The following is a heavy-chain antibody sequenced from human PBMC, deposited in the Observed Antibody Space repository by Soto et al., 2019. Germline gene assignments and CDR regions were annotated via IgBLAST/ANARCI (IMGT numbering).Heavy chain of an antibody. Sequence: PGGSLRLSCAASGFTFSSYAMHWVRQAPGKGLEWVAVISYDGSNKYYADSVKGRFTISRDNSKNTLYLQMNSLRAEDTAVYYCASVGGARYDILTGYPGIDAFDIWGQGTMVTVSS. D-gene: IGHD3-9*01. V-gene: IGHV3-30-3*01. CDR2: ISYDGSNK. CDR3: ASVGGARYDILTGYPGIDAFDI. CDR1: GFTFSSYA. J-gene: IGHJ3*02.